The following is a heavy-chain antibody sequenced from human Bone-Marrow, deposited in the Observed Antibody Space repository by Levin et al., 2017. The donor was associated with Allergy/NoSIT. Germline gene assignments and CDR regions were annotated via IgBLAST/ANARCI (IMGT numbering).Heavy chain of an antibody. CDR1: GFTFSTYA. CDR2: ISGNGGKT. D-gene: IGHD1-26*01. V-gene: IGHV3-23*01. CDR3: AKDYSGTYAGFNY. Sequence: GESLKISCADSGFTFSTYAMSWVRQAPGKGLEWVSGISGNGGKTYYADSVKGRFTISRDSSTNTLYLQMNSLRADDTAVYYCAKDYSGTYAGFNYWGQGTLVTVSS. J-gene: IGHJ4*02.